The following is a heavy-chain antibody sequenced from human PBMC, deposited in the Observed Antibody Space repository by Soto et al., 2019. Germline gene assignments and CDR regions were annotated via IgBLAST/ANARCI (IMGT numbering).Heavy chain of an antibody. CDR3: AKVSRKGSAIDFDY. D-gene: IGHD3-10*01. CDR1: GYTFSNYD. J-gene: IGHJ4*02. CDR2: VNPNNGDT. Sequence: QVQLVQSGAELKKPGASVKVSCKASGYTFSNYDMNWVRQATGQGPEWIGWVNPNNGDTGYAQKFQGRVTLTTDISTTTDYMELTRLRSEDTPIYYCAKVSRKGSAIDFDYWGQGTLITVSS. V-gene: IGHV1-8*01.